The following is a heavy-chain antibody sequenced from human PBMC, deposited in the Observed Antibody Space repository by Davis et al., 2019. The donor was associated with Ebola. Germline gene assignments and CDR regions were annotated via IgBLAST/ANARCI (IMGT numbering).Heavy chain of an antibody. Sequence: PSETLSLTCTVSGGSISSSSYYWGWIRQPPGKGLEWIGSIYYSGSTYYNPSLKSRVTISVDTSKNQFSLKLSSVTAADTAVYYCARHSLSSSWYFGLGFDIWGQGTMVTVSS. J-gene: IGHJ3*02. CDR2: IYYSGST. CDR3: ARHSLSSSWYFGLGFDI. V-gene: IGHV4-39*01. D-gene: IGHD6-13*01. CDR1: GGSISSSSYY.